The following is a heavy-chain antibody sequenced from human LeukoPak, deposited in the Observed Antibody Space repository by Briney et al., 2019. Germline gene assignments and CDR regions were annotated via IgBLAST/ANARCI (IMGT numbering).Heavy chain of an antibody. CDR1: GFTFSSYW. Sequence: GGSLRLSCAASGFTFSSYWMNWVRQAPGKGLEWVSSISSSSSYIYYADSVKGRFTISRDNAKNSLYLQMNSLRAEDTAVYYCARAAGEMATIRYWGQGTLVTVSS. V-gene: IGHV3-21*01. D-gene: IGHD5-24*01. J-gene: IGHJ4*02. CDR2: ISSSSSYI. CDR3: ARAAGEMATIRY.